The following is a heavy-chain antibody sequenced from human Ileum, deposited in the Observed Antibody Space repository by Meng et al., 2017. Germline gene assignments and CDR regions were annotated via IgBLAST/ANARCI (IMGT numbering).Heavy chain of an antibody. CDR1: GFTVSNNY. CDR2: TYTRGDS. J-gene: IGHJ4*02. V-gene: IGHV3-66*01. D-gene: IGHD3-22*01. Sequence: EVQLVESGGGLVQPGGSLTLSCAVSGFTVSNNYVAWVRQAPGKGLEWVSITYTRGDSYYTDSVKGRFTVSRDNAKNTLFLQMNSLGAEDTAVYYCARGLSGSYGFFDYWSQGTLVTVSS. CDR3: ARGLSGSYGFFDY.